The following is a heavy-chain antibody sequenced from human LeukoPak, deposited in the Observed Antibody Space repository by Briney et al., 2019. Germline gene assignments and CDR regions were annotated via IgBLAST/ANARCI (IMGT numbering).Heavy chain of an antibody. CDR3: ARDWGSKRIIADY. Sequence: ASVTVSCKASGYTFTSYYMHWVRQAPGQGLEWMGIINPSGGSTSYAQKFQGRVTMTRDTSTSTVYMELSSLRSDDTAVYFCARDWGSKRIIADYWGQGTLVTVSS. CDR1: GYTFTSYY. D-gene: IGHD2/OR15-2a*01. V-gene: IGHV1-46*01. CDR2: INPSGGST. J-gene: IGHJ4*02.